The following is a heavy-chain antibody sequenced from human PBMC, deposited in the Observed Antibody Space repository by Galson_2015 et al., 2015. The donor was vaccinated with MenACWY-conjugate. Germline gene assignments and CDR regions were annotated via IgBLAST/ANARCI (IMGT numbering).Heavy chain of an antibody. Sequence: SLRLSCAASGFTFSSYAMNWVRQAPGKGLEWVSVIYADGNTYHADSVRGRFIVSRDNSRNTVSLQMNNLRAEDTAVYYCAREWSSLGVRQHMDVWGQGTTVIVSS. V-gene: IGHV3-66*01. CDR1: GFTFSSYA. CDR3: AREWSSLGVRQHMDV. D-gene: IGHD3-16*02. CDR2: IYADGNT. J-gene: IGHJ6*02.